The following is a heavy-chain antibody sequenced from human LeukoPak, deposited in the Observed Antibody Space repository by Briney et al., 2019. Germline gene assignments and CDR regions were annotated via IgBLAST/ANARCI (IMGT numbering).Heavy chain of an antibody. CDR3: ARRNYGDYGSLYWYFDL. D-gene: IGHD4-17*01. V-gene: IGHV4-30-2*01. Sequence: SSETLSLTCAVSGGSISSGGYSWSWIRQPPGKGLEWIGYIYHSGSTYYNPSLKSRVTISVDRSKNQFSLKLSSVTAADTAVYYCARRNYGDYGSLYWYFDLWGRGTLVTVSS. CDR1: GGSISSGGYS. CDR2: IYHSGST. J-gene: IGHJ2*01.